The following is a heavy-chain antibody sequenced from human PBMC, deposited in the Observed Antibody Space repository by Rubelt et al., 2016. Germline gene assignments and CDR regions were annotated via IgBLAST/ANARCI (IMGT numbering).Heavy chain of an antibody. CDR2: ISSDGRNK. D-gene: IGHD6-6*01. J-gene: IGHJ4*02. CDR3: ARVMAA. V-gene: IGHV3-30*04. CDR1: GFTFTSYA. Sequence: VQLAESGGDLVQPGGSLRLSCAASGFTFTSYAMHWVRQAPGKGLEWVAGISSDGRNKYYADSVKGRFTSSRDKSKKTLYLQMNNLRGEDTAVFYCARVMAAWGQGTLVTVSS.